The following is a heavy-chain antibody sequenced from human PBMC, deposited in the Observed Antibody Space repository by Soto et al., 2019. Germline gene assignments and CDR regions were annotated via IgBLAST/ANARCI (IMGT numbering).Heavy chain of an antibody. CDR1: GGSISSYY. Sequence: SETLSLTCTVSGGSISSYYWSWIRQPPGKGLEWIGYIYYSGSTNYNPSLKSRVTISVDTYKNQCSLKLSSVTAADTAVYYCARDRRNYYGSGSYLFYYYGMDVWGQGTTVTVSS. CDR2: IYYSGST. CDR3: ARDRRNYYGSGSYLFYYYGMDV. D-gene: IGHD3-10*01. J-gene: IGHJ6*02. V-gene: IGHV4-59*01.